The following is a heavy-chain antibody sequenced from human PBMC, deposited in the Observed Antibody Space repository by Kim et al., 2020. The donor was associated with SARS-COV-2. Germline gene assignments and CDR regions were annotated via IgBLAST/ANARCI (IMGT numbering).Heavy chain of an antibody. CDR1: GFSIGDFD. D-gene: IGHD4-17*01. V-gene: IGHV3-49*04. CDR3: ASSPKTVIPFDY. CDR2: IRDRHFRGTT. Sequence: GGSLRLSCTASGFSIGDFDMPWVRQTPGKGLEWIGFIRDRHFRGTTVYAPSVKGRFIISRDDSKNIVYLQMNSLNTEGTALYFLASSPKTVIPFDYWG. J-gene: IGHJ4*01.